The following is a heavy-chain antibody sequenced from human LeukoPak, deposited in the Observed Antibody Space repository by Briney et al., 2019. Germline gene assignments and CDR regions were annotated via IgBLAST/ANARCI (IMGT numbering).Heavy chain of an antibody. V-gene: IGHV3-23*01. J-gene: IGHJ3*02. D-gene: IGHD2-21*01. CDR2: ISGSGGST. CDR3: AEEGENYAFDI. CDR1: GFTVSNYA. Sequence: GGSLRLSCAASGFTVSNYAMTWVRQAPGKGLEWVSAISGSGGSTYYADSVKGRFTISRDNSKNTLYLQMNSLRAEDTAIYYCAEEGENYAFDIWGQGTMVTVSS.